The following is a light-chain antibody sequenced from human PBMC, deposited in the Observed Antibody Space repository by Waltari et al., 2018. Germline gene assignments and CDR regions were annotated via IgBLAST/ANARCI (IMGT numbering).Light chain of an antibody. CDR1: SSDVGSYDY. CDR3: CSYGGSYYV. J-gene: IGLJ1*01. V-gene: IGLV2-11*01. Sequence: QSALTQPRSVSGSPGQSVTISCTGTSSDVGSYDYVSWYQQHPGKAPKVMIYDVNKRPSWVPDRFSGSKSGNTASLTISGLQAEDEAEYYCCSYGGSYYVLGTGTEVTVL. CDR2: DVN.